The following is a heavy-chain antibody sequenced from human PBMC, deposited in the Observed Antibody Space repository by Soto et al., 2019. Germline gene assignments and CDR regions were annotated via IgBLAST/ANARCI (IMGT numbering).Heavy chain of an antibody. V-gene: IGHV3-66*01. CDR1: GFTVSSKY. Sequence: EVHLVESGGGLVQPGGSLRLSCAASGFTVSSKYMSWVRQAPGKGLEWVSLIQSGGPTYYADSVKGRFTISRDTSENTLHLQMNRLRAEDTAVYYCARDDVLCDGGRCYGGPLDVWGKGTTVTFSS. CDR3: ARDDVLCDGGRCYGGPLDV. J-gene: IGHJ6*03. CDR2: IQSGGPT. D-gene: IGHD2-15*01.